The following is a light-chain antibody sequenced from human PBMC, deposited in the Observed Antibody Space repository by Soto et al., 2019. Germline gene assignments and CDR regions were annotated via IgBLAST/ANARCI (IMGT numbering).Light chain of an antibody. CDR1: QSISSW. V-gene: IGKV1-5*03. J-gene: IGKJ1*01. CDR3: HQYNSYSRT. Sequence: DIQMTQSPSTLSASIGDRVTITCLASQSISSWLAWYQQKPGKVPKLLIYKATTLESGVPSRFSGSGYGTEFTLTISSLQPDDFATYYCHQYNSYSRTFGQGTKVDI. CDR2: KAT.